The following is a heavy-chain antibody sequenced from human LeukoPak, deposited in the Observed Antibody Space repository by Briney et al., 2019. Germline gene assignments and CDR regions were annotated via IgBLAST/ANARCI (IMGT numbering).Heavy chain of an antibody. Sequence: GGSLRLSCVASGFTFDDYAMHWVRQLPGKGLEWVSGISWNSGRIDYADSEKGRFTISRDNAKNSLYLQMNSQRAQDTALYYCAKDKEGVFYAFDIWRQGTMVTVSS. J-gene: IGHJ3*02. CDR3: AKDKEGVFYAFDI. D-gene: IGHD3-16*01. CDR1: GFTFDDYA. V-gene: IGHV3-9*01. CDR2: ISWNSGRI.